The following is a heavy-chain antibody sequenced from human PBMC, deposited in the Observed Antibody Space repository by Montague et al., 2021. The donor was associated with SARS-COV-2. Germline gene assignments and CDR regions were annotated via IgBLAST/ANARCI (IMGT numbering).Heavy chain of an antibody. CDR1: GVSVTDYY. Sequence: SETLSLTCTVSGVSVTDYYWSWIRQPPGKGLEWVGDVFYNKGTNFNPSLKSRVAISVDTSKNQFSLRLTSVTAADTAFYYCVSHPHYDGVTGPPDFWDQGTLVTVSS. V-gene: IGHV4-59*08. CDR3: VSHPHYDGVTGPPDF. CDR2: VFYNKGT. D-gene: IGHD3-16*01. J-gene: IGHJ4*02.